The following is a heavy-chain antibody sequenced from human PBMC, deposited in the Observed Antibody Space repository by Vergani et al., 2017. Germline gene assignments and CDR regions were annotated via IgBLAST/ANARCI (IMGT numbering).Heavy chain of an antibody. CDR2: ISYDGSNK. J-gene: IGHJ5*02. CDR3: AKTLKQLVPSEGFDP. V-gene: IGHV3-30*04. CDR1: GFTFSSYA. Sequence: QVQLVESGGGVVQPGRSLRLSCAASGFTFSSYAMHWVRQAPGKGLEWVAVISYDGSNKYYADSVKGRFTISRDNSKNTLYLQMNSLRAEDTAVYYCAKTLKQLVPSEGFDPWGQGTLVTVSS. D-gene: IGHD6-13*01.